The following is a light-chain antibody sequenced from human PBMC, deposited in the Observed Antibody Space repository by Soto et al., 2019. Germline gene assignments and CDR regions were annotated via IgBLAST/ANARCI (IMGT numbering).Light chain of an antibody. V-gene: IGKV1-17*03. CDR1: QDISNY. CDR3: LQHNGYPRT. Sequence: DIQMTQSPSAMSASVGDRVTITCRASQDISNYLAWFQQKPGKGPKRLIYAASSLQSGVPSRFSGSGSGTEFTLTISRLQPEDFANYYCLQHNGYPRTFGQGTKVEIK. J-gene: IGKJ1*01. CDR2: AAS.